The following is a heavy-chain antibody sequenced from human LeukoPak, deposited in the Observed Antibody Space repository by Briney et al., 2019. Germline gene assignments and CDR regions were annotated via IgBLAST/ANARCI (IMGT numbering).Heavy chain of an antibody. D-gene: IGHD1-26*01. CDR3: AREPIVGATYFDY. CDR1: GGSISSYY. Sequence: SETLSLTCTVSGGSISSYYWSWIRQPPGKGLEWIGYIYYSGSTNYNPSLKSRVTISVDTSKNQLSLKLSSVTAADTAVYYCAREPIVGATYFDYWGQGTLVTVSS. V-gene: IGHV4-59*01. CDR2: IYYSGST. J-gene: IGHJ4*02.